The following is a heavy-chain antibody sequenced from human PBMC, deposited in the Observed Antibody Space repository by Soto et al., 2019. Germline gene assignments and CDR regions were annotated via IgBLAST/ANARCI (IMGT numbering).Heavy chain of an antibody. J-gene: IGHJ4*02. CDR3: VKAVYLLDFDY. D-gene: IGHD2-8*01. Sequence: QPGGSLRLSCAASGFTFSSYAMTWVRQAPGKGLEWVSTISGTGTTTYYADSVKGRFTISRDNSKNTLYLQMNSLRTEDTAVYYCVKAVYLLDFDYWGQGTLVTV. CDR1: GFTFSSYA. CDR2: ISGTGTTT. V-gene: IGHV3-23*01.